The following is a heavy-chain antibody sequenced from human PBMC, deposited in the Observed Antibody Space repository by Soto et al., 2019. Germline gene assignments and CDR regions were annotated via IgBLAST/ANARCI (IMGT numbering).Heavy chain of an antibody. CDR2: IIPIFGTA. CDR1: GGTFSSYA. CDR3: ARSPNWENYYFDY. J-gene: IGHJ4*02. V-gene: IGHV1-69*13. D-gene: IGHD7-27*01. Sequence: SVKVSCKASGGTFSSYAISWVRQAPGQGLEWMGGIIPIFGTANYAQKFQGRVTITADESTSTAYMELSSLRSEDTAVYYCARSPNWENYYFDYWGQGTLVTVSS.